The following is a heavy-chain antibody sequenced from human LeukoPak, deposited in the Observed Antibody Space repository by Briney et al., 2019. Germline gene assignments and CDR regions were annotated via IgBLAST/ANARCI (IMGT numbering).Heavy chain of an antibody. J-gene: IGHJ4*02. CDR2: IKEDGSET. D-gene: IGHD3-10*01. CDR1: GFTFSSYW. V-gene: IGHV3-7*01. CDR3: ARGRYYGSGSYYELWY. Sequence: PGGSLRLSCAASGFTFSSYWMSWVRQAPGKGLEWVANIKEDGSETYYVDSVKGRFTISRDNAKNSLYLQMNSLRAEDTAVYYCARGRYYGSGSYYELWYWGQGTLVTVSS.